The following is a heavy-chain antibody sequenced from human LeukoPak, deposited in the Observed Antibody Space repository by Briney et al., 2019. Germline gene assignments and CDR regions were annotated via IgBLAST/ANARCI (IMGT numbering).Heavy chain of an antibody. D-gene: IGHD6-6*01. CDR3: ARDYRSSSGRSIDY. Sequence: GGSLRLSCAASGFTFSNYWMSWVRQAPGKGLEWVANIKQDGSGKYYVDSVKGRFTVSRDNAKNSLYLQMNNLRAEDTSVNYCARDYRSSSGRSIDYWGQGTLVTVSS. CDR2: IKQDGSGK. V-gene: IGHV3-7*01. J-gene: IGHJ4*02. CDR1: GFTFSNYW.